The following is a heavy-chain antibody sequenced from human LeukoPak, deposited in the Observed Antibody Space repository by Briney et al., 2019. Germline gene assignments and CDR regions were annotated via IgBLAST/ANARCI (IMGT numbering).Heavy chain of an antibody. V-gene: IGHV4-61*02. CDR1: GGSIDSGDDY. J-gene: IGHJ4*02. CDR2: IYTSGST. CDR3: ARVPLDYGDDY. Sequence: PSETLSLTCTVSGGSIDSGDDYWSWIRQPAGKGLEWIGRIYTSGSTNYNPSLKSRVTMSVDTSKNQFSLKLSSVTAADTAVYYCARVPLDYGDDYWGQGTLVTVSS. D-gene: IGHD4-17*01.